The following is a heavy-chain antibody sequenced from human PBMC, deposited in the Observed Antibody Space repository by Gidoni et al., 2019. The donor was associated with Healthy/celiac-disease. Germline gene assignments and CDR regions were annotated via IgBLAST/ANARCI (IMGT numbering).Heavy chain of an antibody. J-gene: IGHJ4*02. V-gene: IGHV4-59*01. CDR3: ASSSSDSSGYYYFDY. CDR2: IYYSGST. D-gene: IGHD3-22*01. Sequence: QVQLQESCPGLVKPSETLSLTCTVSGASISSYYWSWIRQPPGKGLEWIGYIYYSGSTNYNPSLKSRVTISVDTSKNQFSLKLSSVTAADTAVYYCASSSSDSSGYYYFDYWGQGTLVTVSS. CDR1: GASISSYY.